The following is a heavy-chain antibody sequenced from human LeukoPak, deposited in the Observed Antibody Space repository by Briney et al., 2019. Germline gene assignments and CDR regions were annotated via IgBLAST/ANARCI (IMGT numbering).Heavy chain of an antibody. J-gene: IGHJ3*02. CDR1: GYTFTGYY. Sequence: ASVKVSCKASGYTFTGYYTHWVRQAPGQGLEWMGWINPNSGGTSYAQKFQGRVTMTRDTSISTAYMELSRLRSDDTAVYYCAVLVGATRSAFDIWGQGTMVTVSS. CDR3: AVLVGATRSAFDI. V-gene: IGHV1-2*02. D-gene: IGHD1-26*01. CDR2: INPNSGGT.